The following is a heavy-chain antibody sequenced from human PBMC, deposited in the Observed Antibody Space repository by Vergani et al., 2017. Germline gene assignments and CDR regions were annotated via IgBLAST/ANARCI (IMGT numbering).Heavy chain of an antibody. V-gene: IGHV3-15*01. Sequence: EVQLVESGGGLVKPGGSLRLSCAASGFTFSNAWMSWVRQAPGKGLEWVGRSKSKTDGGTTDYAAPVKGRFTISRDDSKNTLYLQMNSLKTEDTAVYYCTTDPFNYDILTGYYLSGMDVWGQGP. D-gene: IGHD3-9*01. CDR2: SKSKTDGGTT. CDR1: GFTFSNAW. J-gene: IGHJ6*02. CDR3: TTDPFNYDILTGYYLSGMDV.